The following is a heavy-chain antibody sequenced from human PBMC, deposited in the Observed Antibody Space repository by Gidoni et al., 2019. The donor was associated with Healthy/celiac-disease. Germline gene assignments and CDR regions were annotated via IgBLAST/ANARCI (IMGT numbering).Heavy chain of an antibody. CDR1: GGTFSSYT. CDR2: IIPILGIA. D-gene: IGHD1-26*01. J-gene: IGHJ5*02. CDR3: ARVAEVGDWFDP. V-gene: IGHV1-69*02. Sequence: QVQLVQSGAEVKKPGSSVKVSCKASGGTFSSYTISWVRQAPGQGLEWMGRIIPILGIANYAQKFQGRVTITADKSTSTAYMELSSLRSEDTAVYYCARVAEVGDWFDPWGQGTLVTVSS.